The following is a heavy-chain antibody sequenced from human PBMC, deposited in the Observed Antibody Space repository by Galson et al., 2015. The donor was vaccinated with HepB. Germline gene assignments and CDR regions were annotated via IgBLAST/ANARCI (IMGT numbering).Heavy chain of an antibody. J-gene: IGHJ6*02. V-gene: IGHV1-46*01. D-gene: IGHD3-3*01. CDR2: INPSGGST. Sequence: SVKVSCKASGYTFTSYYMHWVRQAPGQGLEWMGIINPSGGSTSYAQKFQGRVTMTRDTSTSTVYMELSSLRSEDTAVYYCASDAFPAYDFWSGIPMDYYGMDVWGQETTVTVSS. CDR1: GYTFTSYY. CDR3: ASDAFPAYDFWSGIPMDYYGMDV.